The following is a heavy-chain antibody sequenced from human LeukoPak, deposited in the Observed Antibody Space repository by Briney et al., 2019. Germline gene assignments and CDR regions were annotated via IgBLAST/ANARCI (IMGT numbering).Heavy chain of an antibody. CDR3: AKEKPAYGMDV. CDR2: IGTSGTAI. V-gene: IGHV3-48*03. Sequence: RGSLRLSCAASGFTFSSYEMNWVRQAPGKGLEWVSYIGTSGTAIYYADSVKGRFTISRDNAKNSLYLQMNSLRGEDTAVYYCAKEKPAYGMDVWGQGTTVTVSS. J-gene: IGHJ6*02. CDR1: GFTFSSYE.